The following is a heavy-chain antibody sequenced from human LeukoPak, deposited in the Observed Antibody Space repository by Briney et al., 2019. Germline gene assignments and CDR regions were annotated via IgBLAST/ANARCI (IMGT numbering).Heavy chain of an antibody. J-gene: IGHJ3*02. D-gene: IGHD5-18*01. CDR2: INPNSGGT. CDR1: GYTFTGYY. V-gene: IGHV1-2*02. CDR3: ARGMKQTAMFPYDAFDI. Sequence: ASVTVSCKASGYTFTGYYMHWVRQAPGQGLEWMGWINPNSGGTNYAQKFQGRVTMTRDTSVSTAYMELSRLRSDDTAVYYCARGMKQTAMFPYDAFDIWGQGTMVTASS.